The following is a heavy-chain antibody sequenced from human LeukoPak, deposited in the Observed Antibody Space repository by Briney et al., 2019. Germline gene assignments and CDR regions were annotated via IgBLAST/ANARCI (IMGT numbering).Heavy chain of an antibody. CDR1: GYTFTSYG. CDR3: ARGGYFQH. V-gene: IGHV1-18*01. J-gene: IGHJ1*01. CDR2: ISAYSGNT. Sequence: ASVKLSCKASGYTFTSYGISWVRQAPGQGLEWMSSISAYSGNTNYAQKLQGRVAMTTDTSKNTAYMELRSLRSDDTAVYYCARGGYFQHWGQGTLVTVSS. D-gene: IGHD3-16*01.